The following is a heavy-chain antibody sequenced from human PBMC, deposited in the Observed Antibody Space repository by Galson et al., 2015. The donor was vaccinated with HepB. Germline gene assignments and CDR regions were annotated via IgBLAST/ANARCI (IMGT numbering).Heavy chain of an antibody. V-gene: IGHV3-73*01. CDR3: VRGGCSNSSCFFDY. CDR1: GFTFSGSA. CDR2: IRSKANNYAT. Sequence: SLRLSCAASGFTFSGSAMHWVRQASGKGLEWVGRIRSKANNYATAYAASMTGRFTISRDDSKNTAYLQMNSLKTEDTAVYFCVRGGCSNSSCFFDYWGQGTLVTVSS. D-gene: IGHD2-2*01. J-gene: IGHJ4*02.